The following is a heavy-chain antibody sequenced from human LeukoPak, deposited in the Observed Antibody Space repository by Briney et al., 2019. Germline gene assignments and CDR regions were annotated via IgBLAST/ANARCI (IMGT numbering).Heavy chain of an antibody. CDR3: ARGHMAI. V-gene: IGHV3-7*01. D-gene: IGHD5-24*01. CDR1: GFTFSSYW. J-gene: IGHJ3*02. Sequence: PGGSLRLSCAASGFTFSSYWMSWVRQAPGKGLEWVANIKPDRSEKYYVDSLKGRFTIPRHNAKNSLSLQMNSLRVEDTAIYYCARGHMAIWGQGTMVTVSS. CDR2: IKPDRSEK.